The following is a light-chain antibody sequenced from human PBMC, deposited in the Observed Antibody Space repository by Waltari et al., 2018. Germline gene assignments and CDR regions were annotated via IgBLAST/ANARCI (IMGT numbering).Light chain of an antibody. J-gene: IGKJ1*01. Sequence: DVVMTQSPRSLPVTLGQPATISCRSSQSLVHSDGKTYLNWFHQRPGQSPRRLIYKVFKRDSGVPDRFSGSGSGTDFTLKISRVEAEDVGTYYCMQATQWPLTFGQGTKVEIK. CDR3: MQATQWPLT. CDR2: KVF. V-gene: IGKV2-30*02. CDR1: QSLVHSDGKTY.